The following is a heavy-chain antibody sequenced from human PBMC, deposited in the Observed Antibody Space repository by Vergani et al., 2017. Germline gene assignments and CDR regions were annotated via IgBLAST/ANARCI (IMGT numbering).Heavy chain of an antibody. CDR2: ISCSGGST. CDR1: GFTFSSYA. D-gene: IGHD3-16*02. J-gene: IGHJ4*02. V-gene: IGHV3-23*04. Sequence: EVQLVESGGGLVQPGGSLRLSCAASGFTFSSYAMSWVRQAPGKGLEWVSAISCSGGSTYYADSVKGRFTISRDNSKNTLYLQMNSLRAEDTAVYYCAKDALLFGGVIASVRGDDYWGQGTLVTVSS. CDR3: AKDALLFGGVIASVRGDDY.